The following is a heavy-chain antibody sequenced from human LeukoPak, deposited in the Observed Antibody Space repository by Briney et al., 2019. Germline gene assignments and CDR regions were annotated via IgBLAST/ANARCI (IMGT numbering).Heavy chain of an antibody. CDR1: GGTFSSYA. CDR2: IIPIFGTA. D-gene: IGHD2-2*01. J-gene: IGHJ4*02. Sequence: GASVKVSCKASGGTFSSYAISWVRQAPGQGLEWMGRIIPIFGTANYAQKFQGRVTITADESTSTAYMELSSLRSEDTAVYYCARDQDIVVVPAASPFDYWGQGTLVTVSS. V-gene: IGHV1-69*13. CDR3: ARDQDIVVVPAASPFDY.